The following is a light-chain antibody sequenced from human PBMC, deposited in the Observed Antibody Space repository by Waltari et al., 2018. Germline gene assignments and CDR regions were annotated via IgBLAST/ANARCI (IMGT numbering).Light chain of an antibody. J-gene: IGLJ2*01. Sequence: QSTLTQPASVSGSLGQSITISCIGTSGDVGNYNLVSWYQQHPGNAPKFMIYGVNKRPSGFSIRFSGSKSGNTASLTISGLQCEDESIYFCSSYAAYNTVIFGGGTKVTVL. CDR2: GVN. CDR3: SSYAAYNTVI. CDR1: SGDVGNYNL. V-gene: IGLV2-23*02.